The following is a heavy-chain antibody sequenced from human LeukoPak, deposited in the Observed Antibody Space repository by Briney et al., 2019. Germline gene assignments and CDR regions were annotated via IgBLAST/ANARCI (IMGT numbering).Heavy chain of an antibody. Sequence: SETLSLTCTVSGGSISSYYWSWIRQPPEKGLEWIGFIHDSGDTKYNPSLKSRVTTSLDMSKNQFSLTLTSVTAADTAIYYCARYLYDAGPFYLWGQGNLVTVSS. CDR2: IHDSGDT. CDR1: GGSISSYY. CDR3: ARYLYDAGPFYL. D-gene: IGHD3-10*01. V-gene: IGHV4-59*08. J-gene: IGHJ4*02.